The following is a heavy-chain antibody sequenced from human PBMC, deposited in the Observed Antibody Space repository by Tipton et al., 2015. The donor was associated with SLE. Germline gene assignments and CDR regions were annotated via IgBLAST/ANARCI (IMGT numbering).Heavy chain of an antibody. J-gene: IGHJ4*02. CDR2: IYSAGST. V-gene: IGHV4-59*08. CDR1: GGSISNYY. CDR3: ARQICHSGSCYFDY. D-gene: IGHD2/OR15-2a*01. Sequence: TLSLTCSVSGGSISNYYWSWIRKPPGKGLEYIGYIYSAGSTSYNPSLKSRVTISIDTSKSQFSLRVNSVTAADTAVYYCARQICHSGSCYFDYWGQGALVTVSS.